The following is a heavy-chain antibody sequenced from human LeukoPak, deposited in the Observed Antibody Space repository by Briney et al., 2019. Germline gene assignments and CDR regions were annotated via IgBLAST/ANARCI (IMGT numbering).Heavy chain of an antibody. CDR2: TYYSGST. CDR1: GGSISSSSYY. D-gene: IGHD3-22*01. CDR3: ARDGDYYDSSGPFDY. J-gene: IGHJ4*02. V-gene: IGHV4-39*07. Sequence: KPSETLSLTCTVSGGSISSSSYYWGWLRQPPGKGLEWIGSTYYSGSTYYNPSLKSRVTISVDTSKNQFSLKLSSVTAADTAVYYCARDGDYYDSSGPFDYWGQGTLVTVSS.